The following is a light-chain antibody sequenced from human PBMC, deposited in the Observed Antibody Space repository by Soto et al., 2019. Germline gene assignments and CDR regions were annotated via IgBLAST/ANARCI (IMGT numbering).Light chain of an antibody. Sequence: QSVLTQPPSVSGAPGQRVTISCTGSRSNIGSGYDVHWYQQLPGTAPKLLIYGNSNRPSGVPDRFSGSKSGTSVSLAITGLQAEDEADYYCLSYDRSLSGSVFGGGTKLTVL. CDR1: RSNIGSGYD. V-gene: IGLV1-40*01. J-gene: IGLJ2*01. CDR3: LSYDRSLSGSV. CDR2: GNS.